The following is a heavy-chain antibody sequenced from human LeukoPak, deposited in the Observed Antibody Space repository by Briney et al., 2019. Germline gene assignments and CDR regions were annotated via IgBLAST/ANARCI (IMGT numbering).Heavy chain of an antibody. J-gene: IGHJ6*02. D-gene: IGHD1-26*01. CDR1: GGSISSGGYY. V-gene: IGHV4-31*03. Sequence: SETLSLTCTVSGGSISSGGYYWSWIRQHPGKGLEWIGYIYYSGSTYYNPSLKSRVTISVDTSKNQFSLKLSSVTAADTAVYYCARGGTVRNGMDVWGQGTTVTVSS. CDR2: IYYSGST. CDR3: ARGGTVRNGMDV.